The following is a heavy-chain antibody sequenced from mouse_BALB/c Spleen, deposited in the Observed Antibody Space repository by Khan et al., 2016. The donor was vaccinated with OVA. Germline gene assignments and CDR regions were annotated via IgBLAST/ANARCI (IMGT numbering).Heavy chain of an antibody. D-gene: IGHD2-12*01. J-gene: IGHJ3*01. V-gene: IGHV3-8*02. Sequence: EVQLQESGPSLVQPSQTLSLTCSVTGDSITSGYWNWIRKFPGNKLEYMGYIIYTGYTYYNPSLKSRISITRHTSKNQYYLQLSSVTDEDTATYYCARSTYRYAFVYWGQGTLVTVSA. CDR2: IIYTGYT. CDR3: ARSTYRYAFVY. CDR1: GDSITSGY.